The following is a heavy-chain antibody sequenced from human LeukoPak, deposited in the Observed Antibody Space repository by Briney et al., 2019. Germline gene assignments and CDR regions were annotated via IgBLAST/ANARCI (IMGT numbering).Heavy chain of an antibody. CDR2: IYHSGTT. D-gene: IGHD3-3*01. V-gene: IGHV4-38-2*02. CDR3: ARENFWSGYEWDH. Sequence: PTVTLSLTCAVSGYSISNGYYWGCIRQPPGKGLEGTGSIYHSGTTYYNPSLKSRVTISVDTSKNQFSLNLASVTPADTAVYYCARENFWSGYEWDHWGRGTLVTVSS. J-gene: IGHJ4*02. CDR1: GYSISNGYY.